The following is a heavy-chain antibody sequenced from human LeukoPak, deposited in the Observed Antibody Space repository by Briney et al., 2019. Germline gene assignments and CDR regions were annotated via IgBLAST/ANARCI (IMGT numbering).Heavy chain of an antibody. CDR2: INSDGSWT. J-gene: IGHJ4*02. Sequence: PRGSLRLSCAAFVNYWMHWFRQAPGKGLVWVSHINSDGSWTSYADSVKGRFTISKDNAKNTVYPQMNSLRAEDTAVYYCVSFYETYWGRGTLVTVSS. V-gene: IGHV3-74*01. D-gene: IGHD2/OR15-2a*01. CDR3: VSFYETY. CDR1: VNYW.